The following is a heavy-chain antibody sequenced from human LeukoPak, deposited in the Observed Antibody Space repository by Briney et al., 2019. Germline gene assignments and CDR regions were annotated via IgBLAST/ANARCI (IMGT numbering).Heavy chain of an antibody. D-gene: IGHD2-2*01. CDR3: ARYSTSWDY. V-gene: IGHV4-59*02. CDR1: GGSVTTYY. Sequence: PSETLSLTCTVSGGSVTTYYWSWIRQFPRKGLEWIGHVHYRGSPEYNPSLTSRVTISVDTSKNQFSLRLTSVTAADTAVYYCARYSTSWDYWGQGTLVTVSS. J-gene: IGHJ4*02. CDR2: VHYRGSP.